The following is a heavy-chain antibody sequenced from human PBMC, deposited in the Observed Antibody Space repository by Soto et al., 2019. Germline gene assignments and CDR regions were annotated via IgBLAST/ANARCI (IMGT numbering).Heavy chain of an antibody. CDR1: GYTFTRYT. J-gene: IGHJ5*02. CDR2: INPDNGNT. D-gene: IGHD2-15*01. V-gene: IGHV1-3*01. CDR3: ARRIATGQLDP. Sequence: QVQLVQSGAEVKKPGASVKISCKASGYTFTRYTMNWVRQAPGQRLEWMGWINPDNGNTKSSQKFQDRVIITRDTSASTAYMDLSSLRSEDTAVYYCARRIATGQLDPWGQGTLVTVSS.